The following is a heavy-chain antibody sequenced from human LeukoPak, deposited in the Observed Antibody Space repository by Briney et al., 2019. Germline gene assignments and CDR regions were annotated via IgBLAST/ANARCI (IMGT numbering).Heavy chain of an antibody. V-gene: IGHV3-15*01. CDR1: GFTFSNAW. Sequence: GGSLRLSCAASGFTFSNAWMSWVRQAPGKGLEWVGRIKSKTDGGTTDYAAPVKGRFTISRDDSKNTLYLQMNSLKTEDTAVYYCTTDFTHPRFLEWWEGYWGQGTLVTVSS. CDR3: TTDFTHPRFLEWWEGY. D-gene: IGHD3-3*01. J-gene: IGHJ4*02. CDR2: IKSKTDGGTT.